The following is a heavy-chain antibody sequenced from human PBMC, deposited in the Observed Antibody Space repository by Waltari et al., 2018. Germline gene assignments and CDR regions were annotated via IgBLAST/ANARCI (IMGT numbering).Heavy chain of an antibody. D-gene: IGHD3-22*01. V-gene: IGHV4-4*07. CDR1: GGSISSYY. CDR3: ARVLLYDSSGYFEY. CDR2: IYTSGGT. J-gene: IGHJ4*02. Sequence: QVQLQASGPGLVKPSETLSLTCTASGGSISSYYCCWIWQPAGKGLEWIGRIYTSGGTNYTPPLKRRVTMSVEPAKNHFSLTLSSVTAADTAVYSCARVLLYDSSGYFEYWGQGTLVTVSS.